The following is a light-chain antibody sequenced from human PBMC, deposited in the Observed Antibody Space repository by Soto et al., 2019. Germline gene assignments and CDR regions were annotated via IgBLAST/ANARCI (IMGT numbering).Light chain of an antibody. V-gene: IGLV4-69*01. J-gene: IGLJ2*01. Sequence: QLVLTQSPSASASLGASVKLTCTLSSGHSNYAIAWHQQRPEKGPRYLMKVNSDGSHSKGDGIPDRFSGSSSGAERYLSISSLQSEDEADYYCQTWGTGIQVFGGGTKLTVL. CDR1: SGHSNYA. CDR2: VNSDGSH. CDR3: QTWGTGIQV.